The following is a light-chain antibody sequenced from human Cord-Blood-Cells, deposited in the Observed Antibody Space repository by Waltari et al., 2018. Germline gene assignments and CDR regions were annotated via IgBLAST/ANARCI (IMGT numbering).Light chain of an antibody. V-gene: IGLV2-14*03. J-gene: IGLJ3*02. CDR2: DVS. CDR1: SSDVGGYNY. Sequence: QSALTQPASVSGSPGQSITISCTGTSSDVGGYNYVSWYQQHPGKAPKLMIYDVSNRPSGVPNPFSGSKSGNTVSLTISGLQAEDEADYYCSSYTSSSNWVFGGGTKLTVL. CDR3: SSYTSSSNWV.